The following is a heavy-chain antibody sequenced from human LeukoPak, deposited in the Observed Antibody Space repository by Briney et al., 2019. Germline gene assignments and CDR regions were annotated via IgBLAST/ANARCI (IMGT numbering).Heavy chain of an antibody. CDR3: AKHMRATNTYSFFGLDV. CDR1: GFTFKDYG. D-gene: IGHD1-26*01. J-gene: IGHJ6*02. CDR2: INWNGGGT. V-gene: IGHV3-9*01. Sequence: SLRLSCAATGFTFKDYGMHWVRQPPGKGLEWGSGINWNGGGTDYADSVKGRFTISRDNAKNSLYLQLSSLRPEDTALYYCAKHMRATNTYSFFGLDVWGQGTTVTVSS.